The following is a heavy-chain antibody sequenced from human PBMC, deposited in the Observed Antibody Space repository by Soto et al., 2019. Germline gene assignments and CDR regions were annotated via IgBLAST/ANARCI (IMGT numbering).Heavy chain of an antibody. CDR3: ARDYLAAAGIIGWFDP. Sequence: SETLSLTCTVSGGSIISYYWSWIRQPPGKGLEWIGYIYYSGSTNYNPSLKSRVTISVDTSKNQFSLKLSSVTAADTAVYYCARDYLAAAGIIGWFDPWGQGIQVTVSS. D-gene: IGHD6-13*01. J-gene: IGHJ5*02. CDR2: IYYSGST. CDR1: GGSIISYY. V-gene: IGHV4-59*12.